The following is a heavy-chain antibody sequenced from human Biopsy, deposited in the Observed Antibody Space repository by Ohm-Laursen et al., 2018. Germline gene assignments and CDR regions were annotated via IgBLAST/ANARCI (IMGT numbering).Heavy chain of an antibody. V-gene: IGHV4-34*01. D-gene: IGHD6-19*01. CDR3: ARSGQWARYYFDY. CDR2: INHRGYT. J-gene: IGHJ4*01. CDR1: GESFNGYY. Sequence: SDTLSLTCAVYGESFNGYYWSWIRQPPGKGLEWIGEINHRGYTDYNSSLKGRVSISVATSKYQLSLNLTSGTAADTAVFYCARSGQWARYYFDYWGHGTLVTVSP.